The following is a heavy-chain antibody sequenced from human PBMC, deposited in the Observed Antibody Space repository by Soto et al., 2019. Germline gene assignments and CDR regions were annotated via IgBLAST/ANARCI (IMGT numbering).Heavy chain of an antibody. V-gene: IGHV4-4*07. CDR3: ARVKLGYGYGYGTAILDP. D-gene: IGHD5-18*01. J-gene: IGHJ5*02. Sequence: SETLSLTCTVSGGSISSYYWSWIRQPAGKGLEWIGRIYTSGSTNYNPSLKSRVTMSVDTSKNQFSLKLSSVTAADTAVYYCARVKLGYGYGYGTAILDPWGQGTLVTVSS. CDR1: GGSISSYY. CDR2: IYTSGST.